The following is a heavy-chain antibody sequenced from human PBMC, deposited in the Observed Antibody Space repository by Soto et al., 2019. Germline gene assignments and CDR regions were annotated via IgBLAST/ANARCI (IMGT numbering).Heavy chain of an antibody. CDR1: GYIFTDFY. J-gene: IGHJ4*02. CDR3: ARSVSTIGARLDY. D-gene: IGHD6-6*01. CDR2: VNPNTGGT. V-gene: IGHV1-2*02. Sequence: QVQLVQSGAEVKKPGASVTVSCEASGYIFTDFYMHWVRQAPGQGLEYMGWVNPNTGGTKYAQKFQGRVTMTRETLLLRGLTSDDTAVYYCARSVSTIGARLDYWGQGTLVTVSS.